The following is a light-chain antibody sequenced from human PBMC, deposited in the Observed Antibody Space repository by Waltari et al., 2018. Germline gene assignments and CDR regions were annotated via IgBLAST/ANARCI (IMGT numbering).Light chain of an antibody. CDR2: DAS. J-gene: IGKJ4*01. CDR3: QQYDNLQLT. Sequence: IQMTQSPSSLSASVGDRVTITCQASQDISNYLNWYQQKPGKAPKLLIYDASNLETGVPSRFSGSGSGTDFTFTISSLQPEDIATYYCQQYDNLQLTFGGGNKVEIK. CDR1: QDISNY. V-gene: IGKV1-33*01.